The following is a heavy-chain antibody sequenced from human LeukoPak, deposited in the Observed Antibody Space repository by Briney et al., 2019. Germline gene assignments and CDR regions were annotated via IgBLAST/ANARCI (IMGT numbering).Heavy chain of an antibody. J-gene: IGHJ3*02. D-gene: IGHD3-22*01. Sequence: SETLSLTCTVSGGSISSGGYYWSWIRQPPGKGLEWIGYIYYSGSTYYNPSLKSRVTISVDTSKNQFSLKLSSVTAADTAVYYCARDYYYDSSGYRNDAFDIWGQGTMVTVSS. CDR1: GGSISSGGYY. V-gene: IGHV4-30-4*08. CDR3: ARDYYYDSSGYRNDAFDI. CDR2: IYYSGST.